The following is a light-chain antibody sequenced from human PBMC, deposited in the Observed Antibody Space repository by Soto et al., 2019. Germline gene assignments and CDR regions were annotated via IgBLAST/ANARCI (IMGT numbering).Light chain of an antibody. V-gene: IGKV3-15*01. CDR2: GAS. CDR3: QQYEIWHRT. CDR1: QSVSSN. J-gene: IGKJ2*01. Sequence: EILMTQSPATLSVSPGERATLSCRASQSVSSNLAWYQQRPGQSPRLLIYGASTTATGFPARFSGSGSGTEFTLTISDLQSEDFAVYYCQQYEIWHRTFGQGTNLEIK.